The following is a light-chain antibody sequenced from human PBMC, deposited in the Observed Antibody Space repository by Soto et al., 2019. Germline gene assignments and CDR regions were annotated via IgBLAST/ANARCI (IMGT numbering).Light chain of an antibody. CDR1: HSSSSY. CDR3: QQSYSTLT. V-gene: IGKV1-39*01. J-gene: IGKJ3*01. Sequence: DIQMTQSPSSLSASVGDRVTITCRASHSSSSYLNWYQQKPGKAPKLLIYAASSLQSGVPSRFSGSGSGTDFTLTISSQHPEDFATYYCQQSYSTLTFGPGTKVDIK. CDR2: AAS.